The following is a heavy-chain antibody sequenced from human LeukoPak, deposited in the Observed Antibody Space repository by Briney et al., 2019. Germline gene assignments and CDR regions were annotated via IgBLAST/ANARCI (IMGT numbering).Heavy chain of an antibody. CDR1: GGSISSSSYY. CDR3: ARPSDSSSWYSAFDI. Sequence: PSDTLSLTCAVSGGSISSSSYYWGWIRQPPGKGLEWIGSIYYSGSTYYNPSLKSRVTISVDTSKNQFSLKLSSVTAADTAVYYCARPSDSSSWYSAFDIWGQGTMVTVSS. CDR2: IYYSGST. V-gene: IGHV4-39*01. J-gene: IGHJ3*02. D-gene: IGHD6-13*01.